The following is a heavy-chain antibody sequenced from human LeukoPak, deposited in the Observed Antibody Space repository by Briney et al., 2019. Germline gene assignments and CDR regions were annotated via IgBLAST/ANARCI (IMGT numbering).Heavy chain of an antibody. CDR1: GGSISSSGYY. V-gene: IGHV4-39*01. D-gene: IGHD2-2*01. CDR3: AKYCSSTSCRAQNRDWFDP. CDR2: MYYSGST. J-gene: IGHJ5*02. Sequence: SETLSLTCTVSGGSISSSGYYWGWIRQTPGKGLEWIGNMYYSGSTYYNPSLKSRVTISVDTSKNQFSLKLSSVTAADTAVYYCAKYCSSTSCRAQNRDWFDPWGREPWSSSPQ.